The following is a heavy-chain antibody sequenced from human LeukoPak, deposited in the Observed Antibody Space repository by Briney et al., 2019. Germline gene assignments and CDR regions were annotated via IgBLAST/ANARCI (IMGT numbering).Heavy chain of an antibody. J-gene: IGHJ4*02. D-gene: IGHD1-26*01. CDR3: ARLIVGATPDY. CDR1: GGSFSAYY. CDR2: INHSGST. V-gene: IGHV4-34*01. Sequence: SETLSLTYAVYGGSFSAYYWSWIRQPPGKGLEWIGEINHSGSTNYNPSLKSRVTISVDTSENQLSLKLSSVTAADTAVYYCARLIVGATPDYWGQGTLVTVSS.